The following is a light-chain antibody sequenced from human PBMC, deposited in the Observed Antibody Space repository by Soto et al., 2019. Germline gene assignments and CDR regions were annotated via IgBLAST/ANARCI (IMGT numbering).Light chain of an antibody. CDR1: ESISTY. CDR3: QQRSSGVT. V-gene: IGKV3-11*01. J-gene: IGKJ5*01. CDR2: DAS. Sequence: EIVLTQSPATLSLSPGERATLSCRASESISTYLGWYQQKPGQPPRPLIYDASNRATGIPPRFSGSGSGTYFTLTISSLAPEDSAVYFCQQRSSGVTFGQGTRLEIK.